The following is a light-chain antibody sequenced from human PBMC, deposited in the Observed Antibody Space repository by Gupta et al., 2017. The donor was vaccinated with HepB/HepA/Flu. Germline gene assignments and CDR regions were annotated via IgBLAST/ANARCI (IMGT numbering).Light chain of an antibody. J-gene: IGKJ4*01. V-gene: IGKV3-20*01. CDR3: QQDGASPLT. CDR2: GAS. Sequence: TQSPGTVSLSPGERATLSCRASQSITSNYLAWYQQRPGQAPRLLIYGASSRATGIPDRFRGSGSGTDFTLTISRLEPEDFAVYYCQQDGASPLTFGGGTKVEIK. CDR1: QSITSNY.